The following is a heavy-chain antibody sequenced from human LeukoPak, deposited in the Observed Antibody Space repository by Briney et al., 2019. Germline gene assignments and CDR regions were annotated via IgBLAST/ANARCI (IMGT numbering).Heavy chain of an antibody. CDR3: AREGSIVGAYGLDY. D-gene: IGHD1-26*01. CDR2: IYTSGST. J-gene: IGHJ4*02. Sequence: IPSQTLSLTCTVSGNSISSGDYYWSWIRQPAGKGLEWIGRIYTSGSTNYNPSLKSRVTISVDTSKNQFSLKLSSVTAADTAVYYCAREGSIVGAYGLDYWGQGTLVTVSS. V-gene: IGHV4-61*02. CDR1: GNSISSGDYY.